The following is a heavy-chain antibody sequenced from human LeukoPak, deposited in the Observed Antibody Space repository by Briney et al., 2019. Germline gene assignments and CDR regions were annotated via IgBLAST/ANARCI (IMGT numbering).Heavy chain of an antibody. V-gene: IGHV3-23*01. CDR1: GFTFSKAW. D-gene: IGHD3-3*01. J-gene: IGHJ4*02. Sequence: HPGGSLRLSCAASGFTFSKAWMSWVRQAPGKGLEWVSAISGSGGSTYYADSVKGRFTISRDNSKNTLYLQMNSLRAEDTAVYYCAKDPVLRFLEWFPDYWGQGTLVTVSS. CDR3: AKDPVLRFLEWFPDY. CDR2: ISGSGGST.